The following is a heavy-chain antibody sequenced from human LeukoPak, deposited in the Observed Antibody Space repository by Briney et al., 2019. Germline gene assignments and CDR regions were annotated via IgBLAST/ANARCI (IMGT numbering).Heavy chain of an antibody. CDR3: ARGGVVLRIPDAFDI. Sequence: PSETLSLTCTVSGGSISSGSYYWGWIRQPAGKGLEWIGRMYTSGSTNYNPSLKSRVTISVDTSKNQFSLKLSSVTAADTAVYFCARGGVVLRIPDAFDIWGQGTMVTVSS. V-gene: IGHV4-61*02. J-gene: IGHJ3*02. D-gene: IGHD3-16*01. CDR1: GGSISSGSYY. CDR2: MYTSGST.